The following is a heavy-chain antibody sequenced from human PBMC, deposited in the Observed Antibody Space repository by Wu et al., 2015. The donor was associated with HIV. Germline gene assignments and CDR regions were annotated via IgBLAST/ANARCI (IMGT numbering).Heavy chain of an antibody. J-gene: IGHJ5*02. CDR1: GYTFTGYY. V-gene: IGHV1-2*02. Sequence: QVQLVQSGAEVKKPGASVKVSCKASGYTFTGYYMHWVRQAPGQGLEWMGWINPNSGGTNYAQKFQGRVTMTRDTSISTAYMELSRLRSDDTAVYYCARGGGIGYSGYDYNWFDPWGQGTLVTVSS. D-gene: IGHD5-12*01. CDR3: ARGGGIGYSGYDYNWFDP. CDR2: INPNSGGT.